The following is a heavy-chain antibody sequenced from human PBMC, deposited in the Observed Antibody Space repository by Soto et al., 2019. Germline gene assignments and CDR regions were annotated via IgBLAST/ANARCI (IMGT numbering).Heavy chain of an antibody. CDR3: ARVRDWFDT. D-gene: IGHD3-3*01. CDR1: GGSFIGYY. V-gene: IGHV4-34*01. Sequence: SETLSLTCAVYGGSFIGYYWNWIRQPPGKGLEWIGEIDHSGYTNYNPSLKSRVTISVDTSKNQFSLRLTSVTAADTAVYYCARVRDWFDTWGQGTLVTVSS. J-gene: IGHJ5*02. CDR2: IDHSGYT.